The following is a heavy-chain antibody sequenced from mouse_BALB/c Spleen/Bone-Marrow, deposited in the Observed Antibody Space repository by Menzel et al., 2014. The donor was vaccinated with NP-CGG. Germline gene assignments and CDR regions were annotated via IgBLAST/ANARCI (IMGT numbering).Heavy chain of an antibody. J-gene: IGHJ2*01. Sequence: EVKLMESGGGLVQPGGSRKLSCAASGFTFSSFGMHWVRRAPEKGLEWVAYISSGSSTIYYADTVMGRFTTSRDNPKNTLFLQMTSLRSEDTAMYYCARSGSSSGYFDYWGQGTTLTVSS. CDR1: GFTFSSFG. CDR2: ISSGSSTI. CDR3: ARSGSSSGYFDY. V-gene: IGHV5-17*02. D-gene: IGHD1-1*01.